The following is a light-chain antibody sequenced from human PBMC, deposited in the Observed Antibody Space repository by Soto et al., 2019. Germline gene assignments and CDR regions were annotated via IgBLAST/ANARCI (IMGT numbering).Light chain of an antibody. CDR2: GAS. Sequence: EIVMTQSPATLSVSPGEGVTLSCTASHYINNYLAWYQQKPGQAPRLLISGASTRATGFPARFSGGGSGKEFTLTITSLQSEEFAVYYCQQYLNWPLTFGQGTKVEIK. V-gene: IGKV3-15*01. CDR1: HYINNY. J-gene: IGKJ1*01. CDR3: QQYLNWPLT.